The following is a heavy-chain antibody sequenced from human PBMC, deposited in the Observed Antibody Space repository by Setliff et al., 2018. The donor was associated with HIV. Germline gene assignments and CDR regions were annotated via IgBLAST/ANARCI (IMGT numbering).Heavy chain of an antibody. CDR1: GGSISGFSYY. J-gene: IGHJ4*02. V-gene: IGHV4-39*02. CDR3: VFGLRFSPFDN. D-gene: IGHD5-12*01. CDR2: MYYSGST. Sequence: SETLSLTCIVSGGSISGFSYYWGWIRQSPGKGLEWIGNMYYSGSTYYNPSLKSRVTISVDTSKNHLSLKLTSVTAADTGLYYCVFGLRFSPFDNWGQGTLVTVSS.